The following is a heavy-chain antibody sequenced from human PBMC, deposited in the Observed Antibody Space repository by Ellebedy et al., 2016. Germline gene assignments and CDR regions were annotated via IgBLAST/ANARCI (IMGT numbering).Heavy chain of an antibody. Sequence: GESLKISXAASGFIFSRYDIQWVRQAPGKGLEWVAVISDDGNDKDYTDSVKGRFTISRDYSKTSVSLQMNSLRLEDTAVYYCARVRSPEFYKSSAMDGWGQGTTVTVSS. CDR1: GFIFSRYD. CDR2: ISDDGNDK. D-gene: IGHD1-14*01. J-gene: IGHJ6*02. V-gene: IGHV3-30*03. CDR3: ARVRSPEFYKSSAMDG.